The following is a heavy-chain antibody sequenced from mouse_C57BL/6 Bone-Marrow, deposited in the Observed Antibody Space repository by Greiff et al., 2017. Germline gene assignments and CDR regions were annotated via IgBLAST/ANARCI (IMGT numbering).Heavy chain of an antibody. CDR3: ARARYGTTVVDPYYCDY. J-gene: IGHJ2*01. CDR2: ISDGGSYT. CDR1: GFTFSSYA. V-gene: IGHV5-4*01. Sequence: EVQGVESGGGLVKPGGSLKLSCAASGFTFSSYAMSWVRQTPEKRLEWVATISDGGSYTYYPDNVKGRFTISRDNAKNNLYLQMSHLKSEDTAMYYCARARYGTTVVDPYYCDYWGQGTTLTVSS. D-gene: IGHD1-1*01.